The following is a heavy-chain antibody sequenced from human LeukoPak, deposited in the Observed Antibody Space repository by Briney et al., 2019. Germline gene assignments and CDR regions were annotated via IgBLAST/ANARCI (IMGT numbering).Heavy chain of an antibody. D-gene: IGHD6-13*01. Sequence: GGSLRLSCEVSGITVSSTYVSWVRQAPGKGPECVSVIYSAGTTYYTDSVKGRFPISRDNSKSTVSFQLNSLRVEDTAVYYCACRSGISTTGIFWRHWGQGTLVTVSS. CDR3: ACRSGISTTGIFWRH. V-gene: IGHV3-66*01. CDR1: GITVSSTY. CDR2: IYSAGTT. J-gene: IGHJ4*02.